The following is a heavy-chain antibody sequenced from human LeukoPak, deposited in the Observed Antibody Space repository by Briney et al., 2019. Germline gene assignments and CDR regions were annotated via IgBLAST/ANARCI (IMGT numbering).Heavy chain of an antibody. V-gene: IGHV4-34*01. Sequence: SETLSLTCAVYGGSFSGYYWSWIRQPPGKGLEWIGEINHSGSTNYNPSLKRRVTISVDTSKNQFSLKLSSVTAADTAVYYCARLGYCSSTSCSLYGMDVWGQGTTVTVSS. CDR1: GGSFSGYY. CDR2: INHSGST. CDR3: ARLGYCSSTSCSLYGMDV. D-gene: IGHD2-2*01. J-gene: IGHJ6*02.